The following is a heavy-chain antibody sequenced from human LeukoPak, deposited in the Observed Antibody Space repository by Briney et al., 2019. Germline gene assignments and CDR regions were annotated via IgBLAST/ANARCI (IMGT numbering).Heavy chain of an antibody. CDR1: GFTFNNAW. CDR2: IYYSGST. CDR3: ARDNREMSEADAFDI. J-gene: IGHJ3*02. Sequence: PGGSLRLSCAASGFTFNNAWMSWIRQPPGKGLEWIGYIYYSGSTNYNPSLKSRVTISVDTSKNQFSLKLSSVTAADTAVYYCARDNREMSEADAFDIWGQGTMVTVSS. D-gene: IGHD2/OR15-2a*01. V-gene: IGHV4-59*01.